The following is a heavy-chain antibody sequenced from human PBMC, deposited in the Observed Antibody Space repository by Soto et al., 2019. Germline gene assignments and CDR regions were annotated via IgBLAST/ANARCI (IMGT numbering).Heavy chain of an antibody. Sequence: GGSLRLSCAASGFTFSSYGMHWVRQAPGKGLEWVAVISYDGSNKYYADSVKGRFTISRDNSKNTLYLQMNSLRAEDRAVYYCAKDRIGNMVRGNLPADENTRSGYYYYGMDVWGQGTTVTVSS. CDR3: AKDRIGNMVRGNLPADENTRSGYYYYGMDV. J-gene: IGHJ6*02. CDR1: GFTFSSYG. D-gene: IGHD3-10*01. V-gene: IGHV3-30*18. CDR2: ISYDGSNK.